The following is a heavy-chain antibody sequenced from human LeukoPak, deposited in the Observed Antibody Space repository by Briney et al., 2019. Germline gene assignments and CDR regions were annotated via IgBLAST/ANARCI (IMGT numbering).Heavy chain of an antibody. CDR2: INVVNGNT. Sequence: GASVKVSCKTSGYDFTSYAMHWVRQAPGQRLEWMGWINVVNGNTKLSQKLQERVIITSDTSASTTYMEMSSLRFDDTAMYYCARAPLTTYPRWGQGTLVTVSS. V-gene: IGHV1-3*01. CDR3: ARAPLTTYPR. CDR1: GYDFTSYA. D-gene: IGHD2/OR15-2a*01. J-gene: IGHJ4*02.